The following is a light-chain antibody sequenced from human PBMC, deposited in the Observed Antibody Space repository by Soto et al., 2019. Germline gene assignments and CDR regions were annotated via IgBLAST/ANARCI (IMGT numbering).Light chain of an antibody. CDR3: QQYNSPPWT. CDR1: QSVSSSY. V-gene: IGKV3-20*01. Sequence: IVLTQSPCTLSLSPGERATLSCRASQSVSSSYLAWYQQKPGQAPRLLIYGPSNRATGIPDRFSGSGSGTDFTLTIRRLEPEDFAVYYCQQYNSPPWTFGQGTKVDIK. J-gene: IGKJ1*01. CDR2: GPS.